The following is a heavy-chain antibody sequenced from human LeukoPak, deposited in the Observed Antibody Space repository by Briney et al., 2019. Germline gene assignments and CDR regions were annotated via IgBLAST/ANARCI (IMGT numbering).Heavy chain of an antibody. J-gene: IGHJ6*03. Sequence: ASVKVSCKASGYTFTGYYMHWVRQAPGQGLEWMGIINPSGGSTSYAQKFQGRVTMTRDTSTSTVYMELSSLRSEDTAVYYCAREVQYAAAGEYYYYYYMDVWGKGTTVTISS. CDR1: GYTFTGYY. D-gene: IGHD6-13*01. CDR2: INPSGGST. CDR3: AREVQYAAAGEYYYYYYMDV. V-gene: IGHV1-46*01.